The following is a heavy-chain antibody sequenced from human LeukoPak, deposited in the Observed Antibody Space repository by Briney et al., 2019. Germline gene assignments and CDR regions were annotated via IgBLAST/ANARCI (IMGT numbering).Heavy chain of an antibody. J-gene: IGHJ4*02. Sequence: SETLSLTCTVSGGSISSYYWSWIRQPAGKGLGWIGRIYTSGSTNYNPSLKSRVTMSVDTSKNQFSLKLSSVTAADTAVYYCARGYGDYGGVDYWGQGTLVTVSS. CDR3: ARGYGDYGGVDY. V-gene: IGHV4-4*07. D-gene: IGHD4-23*01. CDR1: GGSISSYY. CDR2: IYTSGST.